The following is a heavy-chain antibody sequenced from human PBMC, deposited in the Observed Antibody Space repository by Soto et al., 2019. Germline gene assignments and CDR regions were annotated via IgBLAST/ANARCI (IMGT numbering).Heavy chain of an antibody. J-gene: IGHJ5*02. V-gene: IGHV2-5*02. D-gene: IGHD3-16*01. CDR3: AHIPNYYQYDWFDP. CDR2: IYWDDDK. Sequence: QITLKESGPTLVKPTQTLTLTCTFSGFSLTTRGVGVGWIRQPPGKALECLALIYWDDDKRYSPFLQSRLSFTKCTSKNQVVLTMTNVDPVDTATSSCAHIPNYYQYDWFDPWGQGTLVSVSS. CDR1: GFSLTTRGVG.